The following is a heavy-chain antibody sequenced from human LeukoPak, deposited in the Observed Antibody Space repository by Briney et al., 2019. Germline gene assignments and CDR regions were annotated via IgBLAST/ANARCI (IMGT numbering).Heavy chain of an antibody. V-gene: IGHV1-69*04. CDR1: GGTFGNYA. CDR3: ARGRGSRTGYNGDYLDY. Sequence: ASVTVSCKASGGTFGNYAINWVGQAPGQGREWMGRITPILGLINYAQKFQGRVTITADKSTITGYMEVTGLRSDDTAIYYCARGRGSRTGYNGDYLDYWGQGTLVTVSS. D-gene: IGHD5-18*01. J-gene: IGHJ4*02. CDR2: ITPILGLI.